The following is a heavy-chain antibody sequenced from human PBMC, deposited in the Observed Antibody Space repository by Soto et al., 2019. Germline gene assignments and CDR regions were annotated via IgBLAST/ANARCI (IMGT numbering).Heavy chain of an antibody. CDR1: GFTFSTYW. CDR2: INGDGSSI. D-gene: IGHD5-12*01. V-gene: IGHV3-74*01. Sequence: PGGSLRLSCAASGFTFSTYWMNWVRQAPGKGLVWVSYINGDGSSINYADSVKGRFTISRDNAKDTLYLQMNSLRAEDTAVYYCTRGYSGSLYWGQGTLVTVSS. J-gene: IGHJ4*02. CDR3: TRGYSGSLY.